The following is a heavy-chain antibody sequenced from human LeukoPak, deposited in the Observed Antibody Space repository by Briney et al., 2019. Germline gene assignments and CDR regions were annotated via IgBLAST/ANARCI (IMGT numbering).Heavy chain of an antibody. CDR1: GFTFSSYW. CDR3: VGGGAHDY. CDR2: VKQDGSEK. J-gene: IGHJ4*02. V-gene: IGHV3-7*01. D-gene: IGHD3-16*01. Sequence: GGSLRLSCAASGFTFSSYWMSWVRQAPGKGLEWVANVKQDGSEKYYVDSVKGRFTISRDNAKNSLYLQMNSLRAEDTAVYHYVGGGAHDYWGQGTLVTVSS.